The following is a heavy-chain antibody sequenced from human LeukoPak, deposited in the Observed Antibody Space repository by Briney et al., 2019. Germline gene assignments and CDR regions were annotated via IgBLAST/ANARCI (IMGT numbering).Heavy chain of an antibody. CDR3: ASLTSAQPEC. CDR2: IYYSGST. V-gene: IGHV4-39*01. Sequence: SETLSLTCTVSGGFISSSSYYWGWIRQPPGKGLEWIGSIYYSGSTYYNPSLKSRVTISVDTSKNQFSLKLSSVTAADTAVYYCASLTSAQPECWGQGTLVTVSS. J-gene: IGHJ4*02. CDR1: GGFISSSSYY.